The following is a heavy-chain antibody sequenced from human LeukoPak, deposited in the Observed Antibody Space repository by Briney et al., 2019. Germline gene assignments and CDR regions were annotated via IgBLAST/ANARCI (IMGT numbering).Heavy chain of an antibody. CDR2: IYSGGST. V-gene: IGHV3-66*01. D-gene: IGHD5-12*01. J-gene: IGHJ4*02. Sequence: GGSLRLSCAASEFSVGSNYMTWVRQAPGKGLEWVSLIYSGGSTYYADSVKGRFTISRDNTKNSLYLQMNSLRAEDTAVYYCARDRSGYSGYDFFDSWGQGTLVTVSS. CDR3: ARDRSGYSGYDFFDS. CDR1: EFSVGSNY.